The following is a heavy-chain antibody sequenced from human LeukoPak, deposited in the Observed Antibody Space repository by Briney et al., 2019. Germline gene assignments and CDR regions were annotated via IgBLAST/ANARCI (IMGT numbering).Heavy chain of an antibody. V-gene: IGHV1-2*02. Sequence: GASVKVSCKAFGYNFADYYMHWVRQAPEQGLEWMGWINSDTGDTNYAQRFQGRVTMTRDTSISTAYMDLSRLTSDDTAVYYCVRDATDSGARGYKYWGQGTLITVSS. D-gene: IGHD5-12*01. CDR2: INSDTGDT. J-gene: IGHJ4*02. CDR3: VRDATDSGARGYKY. CDR1: GYNFADYY.